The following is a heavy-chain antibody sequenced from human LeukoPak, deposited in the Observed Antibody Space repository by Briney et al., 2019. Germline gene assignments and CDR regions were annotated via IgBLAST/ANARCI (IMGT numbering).Heavy chain of an antibody. CDR1: GFTVSSNY. J-gene: IGHJ4*02. D-gene: IGHD4-11*01. V-gene: IGHV3-53*01. Sequence: GGSLRLSCAASGFTVSSNYMSWVRQAPGKGLEWVSVISSSGSTYYADSVKGRFTISRDNSKNTLYLQMNSLRAEDTAMYYCATDVNSNYEYWGQGTLVTVSS. CDR3: ATDVNSNYEY. CDR2: ISSSGST.